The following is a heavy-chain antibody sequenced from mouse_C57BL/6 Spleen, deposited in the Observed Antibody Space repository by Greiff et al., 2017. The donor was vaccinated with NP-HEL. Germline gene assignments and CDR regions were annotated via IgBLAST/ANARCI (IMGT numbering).Heavy chain of an antibody. V-gene: IGHV5-6*01. CDR3: ARQGIYYGAMDY. CDR2: ISSGGSYT. Sequence: EVKLVESGGDLVKPGGSLKLSCAASGFTFSSYGMSWVRQTPDKRLEWVATISSGGSYTYYPDSVKGRFTISRDNAKNTLYLQMSSLKSEDTAMYYCARQGIYYGAMDYWGQGTSVTVSS. J-gene: IGHJ4*01. CDR1: GFTFSSYG. D-gene: IGHD2-1*01.